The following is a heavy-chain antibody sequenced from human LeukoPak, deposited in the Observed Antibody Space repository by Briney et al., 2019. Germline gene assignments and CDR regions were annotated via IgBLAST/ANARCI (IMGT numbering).Heavy chain of an antibody. D-gene: IGHD1-26*01. Sequence: GGSLRLSCAASGFTFSSYAMHWVRQAPGKGLEWVAVISYDGSNKYYADSVKGRFTISRDNSKNTLYLQMSSLRAEDTAVYYCARDLIVPGPMDVWGKGTTVTISS. CDR3: ARDLIVPGPMDV. V-gene: IGHV3-30*04. J-gene: IGHJ6*03. CDR2: ISYDGSNK. CDR1: GFTFSSYA.